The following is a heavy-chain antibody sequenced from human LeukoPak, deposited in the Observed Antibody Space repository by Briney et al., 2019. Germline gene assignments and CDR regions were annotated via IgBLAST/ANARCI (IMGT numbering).Heavy chain of an antibody. Sequence: GGSLRLSCAASGFTFSSYSMNWVHQAPGKGLEWVSSISSSSSYIYYADSVKGRFTISRDNAKNSLYLQMNSLRAEDTAVYYCARAPDGRWLQFRYYYGMDVWGQGTTVTVSS. D-gene: IGHD5-24*01. V-gene: IGHV3-21*01. CDR2: ISSSSSYI. CDR1: GFTFSSYS. CDR3: ARAPDGRWLQFRYYYGMDV. J-gene: IGHJ6*02.